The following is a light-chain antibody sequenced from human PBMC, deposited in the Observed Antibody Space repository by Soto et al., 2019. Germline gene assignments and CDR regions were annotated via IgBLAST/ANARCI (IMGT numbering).Light chain of an antibody. CDR3: MQALQTPIT. V-gene: IGKV2-28*01. J-gene: IGKJ5*01. CDR2: LGS. CDR1: QSVLHSNGYNY. Sequence: DIVMTQSPPSLFVTPGEPASISCRSSQSVLHSNGYNYLDWYLQKPGQSPQLLIYLGSNRASGVPDRFSGSGSGTDFTLKISRVEAEDVGVYYCMQALQTPITFGQGTRLEIK.